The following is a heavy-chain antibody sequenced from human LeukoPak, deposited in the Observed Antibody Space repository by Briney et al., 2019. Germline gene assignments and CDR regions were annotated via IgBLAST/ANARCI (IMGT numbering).Heavy chain of an antibody. CDR1: GFAVSSNH. D-gene: IGHD1-26*01. V-gene: IGHV3-53*01. CDR2: IFNDGST. CDR3: ATSIVGLTYDEHFQH. J-gene: IGHJ1*01. Sequence: QPGGSLRLSCAASGFAVSSNHMNWVRQAPGKGLEWVSVIFNDGSTYYADSVKGRFTISRDNSKNTLYLQMNSLRAEDTAVYYCATSIVGLTYDEHFQHWGQGTLVTVSS.